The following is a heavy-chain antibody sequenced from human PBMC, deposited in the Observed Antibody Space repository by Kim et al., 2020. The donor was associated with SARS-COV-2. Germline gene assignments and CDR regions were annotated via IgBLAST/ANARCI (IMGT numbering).Heavy chain of an antibody. D-gene: IGHD5-18*01. J-gene: IGHJ5*02. CDR2: ISKEGYTR. CDR1: GFTFSSFE. Sequence: GGSLRLSCVASGFTFSSFEMNWVRQTPGKRLEWLSFISKEGYTRYYTDSVKGRFTVSRDNARSTTFLRLDSLTVEDTALYYCARGDSNSYFDLWGQGTLVTVSS. CDR3: ARGDSNSYFDL. V-gene: IGHV3-48*03.